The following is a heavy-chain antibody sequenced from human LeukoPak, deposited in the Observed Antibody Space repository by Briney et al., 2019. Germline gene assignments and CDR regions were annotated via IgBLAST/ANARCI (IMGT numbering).Heavy chain of an antibody. CDR2: INPNSGGT. J-gene: IGHJ4*02. D-gene: IGHD3-3*01. CDR1: GYTFTGYY. CDR3: ARDPAIAIFGVVITTNFDY. V-gene: IGHV1-2*02. Sequence: GSVKVSCKASGYTFTGYYMHWVRQAPGQGLEWMGWINPNSGGTNYAQKFQGRVTMTRDTSTSTTYMELSRLRSDDTAVYYCARDPAIAIFGVVITTNFDYWGQGTLVTVSS.